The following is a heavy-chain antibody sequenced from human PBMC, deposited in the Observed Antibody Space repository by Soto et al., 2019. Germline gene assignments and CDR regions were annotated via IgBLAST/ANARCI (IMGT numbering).Heavy chain of an antibody. CDR2: IYYSGST. CDR1: GGSISSSGYH. CDR3: ARADLTVTSYYFDS. D-gene: IGHD4-17*01. J-gene: IGHJ4*02. V-gene: IGHV4-31*03. Sequence: SETLSLTCTVSGGSISSSGYHWNWIRQHPGKGLECIAYIYYSGSTYYNPSLKNRVTISIDTSKNQFSLKLSSVTAADTAVYYCARADLTVTSYYFDSWGQGTLVT.